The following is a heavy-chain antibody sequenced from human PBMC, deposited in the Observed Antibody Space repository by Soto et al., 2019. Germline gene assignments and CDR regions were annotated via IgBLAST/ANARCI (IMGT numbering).Heavy chain of an antibody. Sequence: VGSLRLSCAASGFTFSSYWMSWFREARVKGLEWVANIKQDGSEKYYVDSVKGRFTISRDNAKNSLYLQMNSLRAEDTAVYYCACPPYSSSFFDYWGQGTLVTVSS. CDR3: ACPPYSSSFFDY. D-gene: IGHD6-6*01. J-gene: IGHJ4*02. CDR2: IKQDGSEK. V-gene: IGHV3-7*03. CDR1: GFTFSSYW.